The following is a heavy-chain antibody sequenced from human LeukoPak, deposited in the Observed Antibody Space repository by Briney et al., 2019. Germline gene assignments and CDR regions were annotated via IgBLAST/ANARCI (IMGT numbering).Heavy chain of an antibody. Sequence: GGSLRLSCAASGFTFSSYSMNWVRQAPGKGLEWVSYISSSSSYIYYADSVKGRFTISRDNAKNSLYLQMNSLRAEDTAVYYCARGRGCSSMSCYPDYWGQGTLVTVSS. CDR1: GFTFSSYS. CDR2: ISSSSSYI. J-gene: IGHJ4*02. V-gene: IGHV3-21*01. CDR3: ARGRGCSSMSCYPDY. D-gene: IGHD2-2*01.